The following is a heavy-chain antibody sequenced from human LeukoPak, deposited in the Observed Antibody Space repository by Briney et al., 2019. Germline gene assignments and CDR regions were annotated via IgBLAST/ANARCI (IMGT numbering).Heavy chain of an antibody. CDR1: GGSISNYY. CDR2: IYTSGGT. V-gene: IGHV4-4*07. Sequence: SETLSLTCTVSGGSISNYYWNWIRQPAGKGQEWIGRIYTSGGTDYNPSLKSRVTMSVDTSKNQFSLKLSSVTAADTAVYYCARDPTGYWYFDLWGRGTLVTVSS. CDR3: ARDPTGYWYFDL. J-gene: IGHJ2*01.